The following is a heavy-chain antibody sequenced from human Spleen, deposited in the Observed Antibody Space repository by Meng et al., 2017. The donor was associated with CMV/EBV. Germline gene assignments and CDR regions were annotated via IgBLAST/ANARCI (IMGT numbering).Heavy chain of an antibody. CDR2: IYTGASST. Sequence: FSSYAMTWVRQAPGKGLEWVSVIYTGASSTFYRDSVKGRFTVSRDNSKNTLYLQMDGLRAEDTAIYYCAKVGVYDSSSYYRYYFDHWGQGALVTVSS. V-gene: IGHV3-23*03. CDR1: FSSYA. CDR3: AKVGVYDSSSYYRYYFDH. J-gene: IGHJ4*02. D-gene: IGHD3-22*01.